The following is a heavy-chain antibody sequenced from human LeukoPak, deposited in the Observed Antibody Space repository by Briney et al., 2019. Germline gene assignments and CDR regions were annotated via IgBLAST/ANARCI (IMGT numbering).Heavy chain of an antibody. CDR1: GFTFSSCP. CDR3: AKAYDSSGYYFDY. Sequence: PGKSLRLSCAASGFTFSSCPMHWVRQAPGKGLEWVAIISYDGSSTFYADSVKGRFTISRDNSKNTLHLQMNTLSAEDTAVYYCAKAYDSSGYYFDYWGQGTLVTVSS. D-gene: IGHD3-22*01. CDR2: ISYDGSST. V-gene: IGHV3-30*18. J-gene: IGHJ4*02.